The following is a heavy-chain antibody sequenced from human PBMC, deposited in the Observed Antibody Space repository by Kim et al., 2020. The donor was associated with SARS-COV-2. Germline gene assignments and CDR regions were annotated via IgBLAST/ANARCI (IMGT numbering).Heavy chain of an antibody. CDR1: GGSFSGYY. CDR3: ARDGRGYSYGQLDY. CDR2: INHSGST. Sequence: SETLSLTCAVYGGSFSGYYWSWIRQPPGKGLEWIGEINHSGSTNYNPSLKSRVTISVDTSKNQFSLTLSSVTAADTAVYYCARDGRGYSYGQLDYWGQGTLVTVSS. D-gene: IGHD5-18*01. V-gene: IGHV4-34*01. J-gene: IGHJ4*02.